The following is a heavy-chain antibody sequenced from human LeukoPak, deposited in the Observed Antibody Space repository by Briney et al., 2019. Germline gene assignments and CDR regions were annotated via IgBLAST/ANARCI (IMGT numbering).Heavy chain of an antibody. D-gene: IGHD3-22*01. Sequence: SETLSLTCTVSGGSISSYYWSWIRQPPGKGLEWIGYIYYSGSTNYNPSLKSRVTISVDTSKNQFSLKLSSVTAADTAVYYCARDRDYYDSSGYYYYYYGMDVWGQGTTVTVSS. CDR2: IYYSGST. CDR1: GGSISSYY. J-gene: IGHJ6*02. V-gene: IGHV4-59*01. CDR3: ARDRDYYDSSGYYYYYYGMDV.